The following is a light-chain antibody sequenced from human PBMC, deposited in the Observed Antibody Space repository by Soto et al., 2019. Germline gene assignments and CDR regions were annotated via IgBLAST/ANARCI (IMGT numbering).Light chain of an antibody. CDR1: QSVSSSY. Sequence: EIVLTQSPGTLSLSPGERATLSCRASQSVSSSYLAWYQQKPGQAPRLLIYGASSRATGIPDRFSGSGSGTDFPLTISRLEPEDFAVYYCHCQQYGSSLVYTFGQGTKLEIK. J-gene: IGKJ2*01. CDR2: GAS. CDR3: QQYGSSLVYT. V-gene: IGKV3-20*01.